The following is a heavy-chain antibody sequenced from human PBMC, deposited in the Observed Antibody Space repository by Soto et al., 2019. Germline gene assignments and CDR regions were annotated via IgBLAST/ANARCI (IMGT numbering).Heavy chain of an antibody. CDR2: MYKTGTT. V-gene: IGHV4-31*03. CDR3: ARGTPAHGMGG. Sequence: SQRLSLTCILYADSITSGRYYWTWIRQQPWKGLEWTGHMYKTGTTYYSSSLKTRVLSSLDASKNQFSLKLSSVTAPDVVALRSARGTPAHGMGGWGQGTTVTVSS. D-gene: IGHD1-7*01. CDR1: ADSITSGRYY. J-gene: IGHJ6*02.